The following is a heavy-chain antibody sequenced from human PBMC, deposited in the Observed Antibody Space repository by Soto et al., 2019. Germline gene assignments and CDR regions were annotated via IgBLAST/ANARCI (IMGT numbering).Heavy chain of an antibody. CDR2: FFVGGNT. Sequence: SETLSLTCTVSGGSIGSTTYYWGWMRQPPGKGLEWIASFFVGGNTYYNPSLKSRVTISVDTSKNQFSLKLSSVTAADTAVYYCARGMTDDYYYYGMDVWGQGTTVTVSS. J-gene: IGHJ6*02. V-gene: IGHV4-39*01. CDR3: ARGMTDDYYYYGMDV. CDR1: GGSIGSTTYY.